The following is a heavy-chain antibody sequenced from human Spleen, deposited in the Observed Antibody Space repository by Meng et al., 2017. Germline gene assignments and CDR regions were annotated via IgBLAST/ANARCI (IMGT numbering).Heavy chain of an antibody. V-gene: IGHV3-53*01. CDR2: IYSCGST. J-gene: IGHJ4*02. D-gene: IGHD3-10*01. CDR1: GLSFTDAW. CDR3: AKYSYGLGDYFDY. Sequence: GESLKISCVASGLSFTDAWMSWVRQAPGKGLEWVSVIYSCGSTYYADSVKGRFTISRHNSKNTLYLQVNSLRAEDTALYYCAKYSYGLGDYFDYWGQGALVTVSS.